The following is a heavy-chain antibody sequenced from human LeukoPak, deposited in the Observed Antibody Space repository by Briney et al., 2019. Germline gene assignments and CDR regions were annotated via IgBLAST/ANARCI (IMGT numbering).Heavy chain of an antibody. J-gene: IGHJ4*02. D-gene: IGHD5-18*01. CDR1: GFTFSNSW. V-gene: IGHV3-15*01. CDR2: IKSKTDGGTT. Sequence: GGSLRLSCAASGFTFSNSWMSWVRQAPGKGLEWVGHIKSKTDGGTTDYAAPVKGRFTISRDDSKNTLYLQMNSLKIEDTAVYYCTTGTWIQLWLADFWGQGTLVTVSS. CDR3: TTGTWIQLWLADF.